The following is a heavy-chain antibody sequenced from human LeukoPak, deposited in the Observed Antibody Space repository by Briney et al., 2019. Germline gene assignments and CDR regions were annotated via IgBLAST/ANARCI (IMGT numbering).Heavy chain of an antibody. Sequence: GGSLRLSCAASGFTFSYYAMHWVRQAPGKGLEWVAVISYDGSNEYYADSVKGRFTISRDNSKNTLSLEINTLRPEDTAVYYCARPIDNGAGSYYFDYWGQGTLVTVYS. V-gene: IGHV3-30-3*01. D-gene: IGHD3-10*01. CDR1: GFTFSYYA. CDR3: ARPIDNGAGSYYFDY. J-gene: IGHJ4*02. CDR2: ISYDGSNE.